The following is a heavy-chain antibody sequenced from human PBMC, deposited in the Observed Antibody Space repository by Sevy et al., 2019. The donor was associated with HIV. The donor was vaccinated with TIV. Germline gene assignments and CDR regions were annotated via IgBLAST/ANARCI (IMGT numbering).Heavy chain of an antibody. Sequence: SETLSLTCTVSGGSISSYYWSWIRQPAGKGLEWIGRIYTSGSTNYNPALKSRVTMSVDTSKNQFSLMLSSVTAADTAVDYCSGESTLYSSGRQFDYWGQGTLVTVSS. V-gene: IGHV4-4*07. CDR2: IYTSGST. CDR1: GGSISSYY. D-gene: IGHD6-19*01. J-gene: IGHJ4*02. CDR3: SGESTLYSSGRQFDY.